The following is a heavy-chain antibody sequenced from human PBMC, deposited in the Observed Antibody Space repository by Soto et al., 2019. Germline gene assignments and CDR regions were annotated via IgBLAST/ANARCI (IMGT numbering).Heavy chain of an antibody. V-gene: IGHV3-23*01. CDR3: AKDEAPGITGTTSNDY. Sequence: GGSLRLSCAASGFTFSSYAMSWVRQAPGKGLEWVSAISGSGGSTYYADSVKGRFTISRDNSKNTLYLQMNSLRAEDTAVYYCAKDEAPGITGTTSNDYWGQGTLVTVSS. CDR1: GFTFSSYA. J-gene: IGHJ4*02. CDR2: ISGSGGST. D-gene: IGHD1-7*01.